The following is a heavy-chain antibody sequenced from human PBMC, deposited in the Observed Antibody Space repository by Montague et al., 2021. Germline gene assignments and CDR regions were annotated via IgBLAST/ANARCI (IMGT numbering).Heavy chain of an antibody. CDR1: SGSIFHAH. D-gene: IGHD1-26*01. V-gene: IGHV4-59*12. CDR3: AVGSESAWELLHH. J-gene: IGHJ5*02. Sequence: SETLSLTCTVSSGSIFHAHWSWVRQPPGKGLEWLGFMFYGGATSNNPSLKSRVTMSIDTSTNQFSLKLSSVTAADTAIYYCAVGSESAWELLHHWGQGILVTVSS. CDR2: MFYGGAT.